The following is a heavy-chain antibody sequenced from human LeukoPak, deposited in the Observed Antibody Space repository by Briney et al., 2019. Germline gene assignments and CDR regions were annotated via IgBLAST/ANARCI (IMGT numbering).Heavy chain of an antibody. CDR2: INHSGST. CDR1: GGSFSGYY. V-gene: IGHV4-34*01. Sequence: SETLSLTCAVYGGSFSGYYWSWIRQPPGKGLEWIGEINHSGSTNYIPSLKSRVTISVDTSKNQFSLKLSSVTAADTAVYYCARFYDILTGYHSDYWGQGTLVTVSS. J-gene: IGHJ4*02. CDR3: ARFYDILTGYHSDY. D-gene: IGHD3-9*01.